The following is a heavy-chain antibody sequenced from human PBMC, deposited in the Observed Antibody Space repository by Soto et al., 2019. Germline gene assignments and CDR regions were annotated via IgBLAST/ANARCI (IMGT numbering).Heavy chain of an antibody. CDR3: ARDILPVDY. D-gene: IGHD3-9*01. J-gene: IGHJ4*02. V-gene: IGHV4-30-2*02. Sequence: PSETLSLTCAVSGGSISSGGYSWSWIRQPPGKGLEWIGYIYHSGSTYYNPSLKSRVTMTTDTSTSTAYMELRSLRSDDTAVYYCARDILPVDYWGQGTLVTVSS. CDR1: GGSISSGGYS. CDR2: IYHSGST.